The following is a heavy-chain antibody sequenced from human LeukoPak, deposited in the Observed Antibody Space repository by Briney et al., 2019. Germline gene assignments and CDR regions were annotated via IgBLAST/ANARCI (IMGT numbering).Heavy chain of an antibody. CDR3: ARARKGDWSGHNAFDI. CDR1: GGTFSSYA. Sequence: GASVKVSCKASGGTFSSYAISWVRQAPGQGLEWMGGIIPIFGTANYAQKFQGRVTITTDESTSTAYMELSSLRSEDTAVYYCARARKGDWSGHNAFDIWGQGTMVTVSS. J-gene: IGHJ3*02. D-gene: IGHD3-3*01. CDR2: IIPIFGTA. V-gene: IGHV1-69*05.